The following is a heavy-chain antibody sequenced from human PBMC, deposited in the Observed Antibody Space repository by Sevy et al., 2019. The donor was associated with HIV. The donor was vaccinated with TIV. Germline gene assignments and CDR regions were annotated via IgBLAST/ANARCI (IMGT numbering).Heavy chain of an antibody. J-gene: IGHJ4*02. D-gene: IGHD3-22*01. Sequence: GESLKISCAASGFTFSSYWMIWVRQAPGNGLEWVANIKQDMSEKYYADSVKGRFTISRDNARNSLYLQMESLRAEDTAVYYCARAQQVTMLVVIGGLYFDFWGQGTLVTVSS. CDR2: IKQDMSEK. CDR1: GFTFSSYW. CDR3: ARAQQVTMLVVIGGLYFDF. V-gene: IGHV3-7*01.